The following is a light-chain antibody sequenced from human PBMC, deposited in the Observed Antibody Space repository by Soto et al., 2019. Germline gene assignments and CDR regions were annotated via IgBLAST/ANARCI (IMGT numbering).Light chain of an antibody. V-gene: IGLV2-14*01. CDR2: EVS. J-gene: IGLJ1*01. Sequence: QSVLTQPASVSGSPGQSITISCTGSSSDVGGYNYVSWYQQSPGKAPKLIIFEVSNRPSGVSNRFSGSKSDNTASLTISGLQAEDEAEYYCGSYTSTSTPYVFGTGTKLTVL. CDR1: SSDVGGYNY. CDR3: GSYTSTSTPYV.